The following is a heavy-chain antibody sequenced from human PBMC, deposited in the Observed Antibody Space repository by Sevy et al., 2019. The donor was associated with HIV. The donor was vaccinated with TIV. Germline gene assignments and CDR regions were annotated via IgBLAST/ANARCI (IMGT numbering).Heavy chain of an antibody. CDR2: ISGSGGST. CDR3: AKARYDCWSGYYTGFDY. Sequence: GGSLRLSCAASGFTFKDYAMSWVRQAPGKGLEWVSAISGSGGSTFYADSVKGRFTISRDNAKNTLYLQMNSLRAEDTAVYYCAKARYDCWSGYYTGFDYWGQGTLVTVSS. J-gene: IGHJ4*02. V-gene: IGHV3-23*01. D-gene: IGHD3-3*01. CDR1: GFTFKDYA.